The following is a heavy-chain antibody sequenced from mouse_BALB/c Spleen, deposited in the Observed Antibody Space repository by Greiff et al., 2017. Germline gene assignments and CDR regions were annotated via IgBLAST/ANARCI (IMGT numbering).Heavy chain of an antibody. CDR2: INPSNGGT. D-gene: IGHD1-2*01. CDR1: GYTFTSYY. J-gene: IGHJ3*01. Sequence: QVQLKQSGAELVKPGASVKLSCKASGYTFTSYYMYWVKQRPGQGLEWIGEINPSNGGTNFNEKFKSKATLTVDKSSSTAYMQLSSLTSEDSAVYYCTRGGSYGRFAYWGQGTLVTVSA. V-gene: IGHV1S81*02. CDR3: TRGGSYGRFAY.